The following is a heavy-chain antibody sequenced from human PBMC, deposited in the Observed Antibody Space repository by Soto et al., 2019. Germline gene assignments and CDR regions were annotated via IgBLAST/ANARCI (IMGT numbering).Heavy chain of an antibody. CDR2: IGGSGANT. Sequence: SLRLSCAASGFTFNIYAMSWVLQAPGKGLEWVSGIGGSGANTYYADFVKGRFTISRDNSKNTLYLQMDSLRAEDTAIYYCARTITGYFWAGAYWGQGTLVTVSS. CDR1: GFTFNIYA. D-gene: IGHD1-1*01. CDR3: ARTITGYFWAGAY. V-gene: IGHV3-23*01. J-gene: IGHJ4*02.